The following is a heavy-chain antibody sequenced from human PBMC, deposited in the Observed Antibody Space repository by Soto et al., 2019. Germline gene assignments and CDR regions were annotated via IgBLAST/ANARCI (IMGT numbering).Heavy chain of an antibody. J-gene: IGHJ4*02. Sequence: LYTSCNGSGERFTSYWIGCVRQMPGKVLEWMGIIYPGDSHTRYSPPFQVQVTISADKSISTAYLQWSSLKASDTARYYCAKHMQLRLDWWGQGNRVTDS. D-gene: IGHD5-18*01. CDR3: AKHMQLRLDW. V-gene: IGHV5-51*01. CDR1: GERFTSYW. CDR2: IYPGDSHT.